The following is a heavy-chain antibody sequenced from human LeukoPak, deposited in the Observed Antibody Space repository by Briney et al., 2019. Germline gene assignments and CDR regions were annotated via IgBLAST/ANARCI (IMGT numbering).Heavy chain of an antibody. CDR2: IKSKTDGGAT. CDR3: TTVFQPLGYCSSTSCYPNY. V-gene: IGHV3-15*01. Sequence: GGSLRLSCDASGFTFSNAWMSWVRQAPGKGLEWVGRIKSKTDGGATDYAAPVKGRFTISRDDPKNTLYLQMNSLKTEDTAVYYCTTVFQPLGYCSSTSCYPNYWGQGTLVTVSS. CDR1: GFTFSNAW. D-gene: IGHD2-2*01. J-gene: IGHJ4*02.